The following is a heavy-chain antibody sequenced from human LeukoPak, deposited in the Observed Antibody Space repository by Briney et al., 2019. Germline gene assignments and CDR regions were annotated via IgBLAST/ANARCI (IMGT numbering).Heavy chain of an antibody. J-gene: IGHJ3*02. Sequence: SETLSLTCTVSGGSISSSSYYWGWIRQPPGNGLEWIGRIYYSGSTYYNPSLKSRVTISVDTSKNQFSLKLSSVTAADTAVYYCARVTYYYDSSGYSNVKLAFDIWGQGTMVTVSS. V-gene: IGHV4-39*01. CDR1: GGSISSSSYY. D-gene: IGHD3-22*01. CDR3: ARVTYYYDSSGYSNVKLAFDI. CDR2: IYYSGST.